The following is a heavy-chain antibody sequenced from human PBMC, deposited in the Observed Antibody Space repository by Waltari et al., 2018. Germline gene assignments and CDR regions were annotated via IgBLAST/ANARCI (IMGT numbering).Heavy chain of an antibody. CDR3: TKDKPFTGGGVIVY. V-gene: IGHV3-15*01. J-gene: IGHJ4*02. CDR1: GFTSSPPR. CDR2: IKSKSEGGTT. Sequence: EVQLVESGGGLVTPGGSLRLAGPASGFTSSPPRLPWVRQAPGKGLEWVGRIKSKSEGGTTDYAAPVKGRFTISRDDSKNTVYLQMNSLKTEDTAVYFCTKDKPFTGGGVIVYWGQGTLVTVSS. D-gene: IGHD3-16*02.